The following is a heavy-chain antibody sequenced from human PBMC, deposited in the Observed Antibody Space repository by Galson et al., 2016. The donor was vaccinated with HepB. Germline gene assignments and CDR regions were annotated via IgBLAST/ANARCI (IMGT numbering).Heavy chain of an antibody. CDR2: VSTYNGNT. J-gene: IGHJ4*02. CDR3: ATTRLLDN. Sequence: QSGAEVKEPGASVKLSCKASGYMFSSSGISWVRQAPGQGLEWMGWVSTYNGNTNFAQKLQDRVTMATDISTSTVYVELRSLRSDDTAVYYCATTRLLDNWGQGILVTVSS. V-gene: IGHV1-18*01. CDR1: GYMFSSSG.